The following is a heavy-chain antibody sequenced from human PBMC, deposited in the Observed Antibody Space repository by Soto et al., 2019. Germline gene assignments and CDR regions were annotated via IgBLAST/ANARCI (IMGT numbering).Heavy chain of an antibody. D-gene: IGHD3-3*01. CDR3: ARAYYDFGSGYSPYYYYGMDV. V-gene: IGHV4-38-2*01. Sequence: PSETLSLTCAVSGYSISSGYYWGFIRQPPGKGLEWIGSIYHSGSTYYNPSLKSRVTISVDTSKNQFSLKLSSVTAADTAVYYCARAYYDFGSGYSPYYYYGMDVWGQGTTVTVSS. CDR2: IYHSGST. J-gene: IGHJ6*02. CDR1: GYSISSGYY.